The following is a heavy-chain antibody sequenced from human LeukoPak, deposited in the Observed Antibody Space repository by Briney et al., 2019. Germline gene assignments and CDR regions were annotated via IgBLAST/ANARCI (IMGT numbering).Heavy chain of an antibody. Sequence: PGGSLRLSCAASGFTFDDYGMSWVRQAPGKGLEWVSGINWNGVSTRYADSVKGRFTISRDNAKNSLYLRMNSLRAEDTAIYYCARDRYAVANWGQGTLVTVSS. CDR2: INWNGVST. CDR3: ARDRYAVAN. V-gene: IGHV3-20*04. CDR1: GFTFDDYG. D-gene: IGHD6-19*01. J-gene: IGHJ4*02.